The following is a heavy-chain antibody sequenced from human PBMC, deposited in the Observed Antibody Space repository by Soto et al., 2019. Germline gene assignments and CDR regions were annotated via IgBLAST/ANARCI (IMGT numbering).Heavy chain of an antibody. CDR2: ISSSSSYI. CDR1: GFTFSSYS. Sequence: GGSLRLSCAASGFTFSSYSMNWVRQAPGKGLEWVSSISSSSSYIYYADSVKGRFTISRDNAKNSLYLQMNSLRAEDTAVYYCAREFHYYGSGSRNDAFDIWAQGTTVTVSS. CDR3: AREFHYYGSGSRNDAFDI. D-gene: IGHD3-10*01. V-gene: IGHV3-21*01. J-gene: IGHJ3*02.